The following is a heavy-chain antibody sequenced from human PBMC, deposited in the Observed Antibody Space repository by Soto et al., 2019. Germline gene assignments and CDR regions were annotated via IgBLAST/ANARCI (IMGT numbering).Heavy chain of an antibody. Sequence: PGGSLRLSCAASGFTFSSYGMHWVRQAPGKGLEWVAVISYDGSNKYYADSVKGRFTISRDNSKNTLYLQMNSLRAEDTAVYYCAKPYCSSTSCYGGFDYWGQGTLVTVSS. CDR3: AKPYCSSTSCYGGFDY. J-gene: IGHJ4*02. D-gene: IGHD2-2*01. CDR1: GFTFSSYG. CDR2: ISYDGSNK. V-gene: IGHV3-30*18.